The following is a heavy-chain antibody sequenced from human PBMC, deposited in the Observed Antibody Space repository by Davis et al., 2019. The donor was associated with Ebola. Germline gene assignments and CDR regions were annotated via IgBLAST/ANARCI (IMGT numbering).Heavy chain of an antibody. D-gene: IGHD5-18*01. V-gene: IGHV3-74*01. Sequence: GESLKISRAASGFTFSSYWMHWVRQAPGKGLVWVSRINSDGSSTSYTDSVKGRFTISRDNAKNTLYLQMNSLRAEDTAVYYCARGWVQLWPSDYWGQGTLVTVSS. CDR3: ARGWVQLWPSDY. J-gene: IGHJ4*02. CDR2: INSDGSST. CDR1: GFTFSSYW.